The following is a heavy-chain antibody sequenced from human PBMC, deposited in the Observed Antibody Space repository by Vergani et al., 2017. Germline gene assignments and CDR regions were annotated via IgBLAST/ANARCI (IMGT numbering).Heavy chain of an antibody. CDR2: IYYSGST. J-gene: IGHJ5*02. Sequence: QLPLQESGPGLVKPSATLSLTCSVSGASIRSSNYYWGWIRQPPGKGLEWMASIYYSGSTYYNPYLKSLVTISVDTSKNQFSLKLSSVTAADTAVYFCARHSTVEWLVKLGWIDPWGQGILVTVSS. CDR1: GASIRSSNYY. CDR3: ARHSTVEWLVKLGWIDP. D-gene: IGHD6-19*01. V-gene: IGHV4-39*01.